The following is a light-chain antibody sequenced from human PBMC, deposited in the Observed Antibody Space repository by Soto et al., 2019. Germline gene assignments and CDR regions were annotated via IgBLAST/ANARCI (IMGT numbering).Light chain of an antibody. Sequence: DIQLTQSPSSLSASVGDRLTLTCRASQDISTYLAWYQQKPGQVPKLLIYAVSTLQFGVPSRFSGSGSGTEFTLTIGALHPEDVATYYCQNYNSAPITFGQGTKVDI. J-gene: IGKJ1*01. CDR2: AVS. CDR3: QNYNSAPIT. CDR1: QDISTY. V-gene: IGKV1-27*01.